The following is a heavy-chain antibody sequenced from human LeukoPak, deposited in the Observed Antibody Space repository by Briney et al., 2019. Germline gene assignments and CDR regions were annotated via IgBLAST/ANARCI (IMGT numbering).Heavy chain of an antibody. CDR3: AGTSGSYSSSVFDI. CDR1: GGSISSSSDY. D-gene: IGHD1-26*01. CDR2: VYYSGTT. J-gene: IGHJ3*02. V-gene: IGHV4-39*01. Sequence: SETLSLTCTVSGGSISSSSDYWGWIRQPPGKGLEWIGSVYYSGTTYYNPALQSRLTTSVGTSKNQFSLKLSSVTAADTAVSYCAGTSGSYSSSVFDIWGQGTMVTVSS.